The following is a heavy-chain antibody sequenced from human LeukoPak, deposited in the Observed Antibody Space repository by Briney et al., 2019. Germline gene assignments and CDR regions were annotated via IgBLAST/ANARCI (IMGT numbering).Heavy chain of an antibody. D-gene: IGHD3/OR15-3a*01. Sequence: SETLSLTCTVSGGSISSSSYYWGWIRQPPGKGLEWIGSIYYSGSTYYNASLKSQVSISIDTSKNQFSLKLTSVTAADTAVYYCARQTGSGLFILPGGQGTLVTVSS. V-gene: IGHV4-39*01. J-gene: IGHJ4*02. CDR1: GGSISSSSYY. CDR3: ARQTGSGLFILP. CDR2: IYYSGST.